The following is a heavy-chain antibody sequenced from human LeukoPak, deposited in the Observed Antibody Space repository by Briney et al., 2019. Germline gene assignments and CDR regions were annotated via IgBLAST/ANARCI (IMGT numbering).Heavy chain of an antibody. V-gene: IGHV4-4*07. D-gene: IGHD3-22*01. CDR3: AKTRKYHYGSRGYYTAFDY. J-gene: IGHJ4*02. Sequence: PSETLSLTCTVSGDSINTYYWDWIRQPAGKGLEWIWCIYSSGTTYYNPSLKSRVTMSLDTSKKHLSFKLSSMTAADTAVYYCAKTRKYHYGSRGYYTAFDYWGQGTLVTVSS. CDR2: IYSSGTT. CDR1: GDSINTYY.